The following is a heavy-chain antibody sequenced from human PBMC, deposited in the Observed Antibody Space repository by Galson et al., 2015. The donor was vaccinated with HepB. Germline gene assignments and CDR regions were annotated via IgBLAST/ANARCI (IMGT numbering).Heavy chain of an antibody. CDR2: ISYDGSNK. J-gene: IGHJ6*02. D-gene: IGHD4-17*01. V-gene: IGHV3-30-3*01. CDR3: ARDRGDYVEYGMDV. CDR1: GFTFSSYA. Sequence: SLRLSCAASGFTFSSYAMHWVRQAPGKGLEWVAVISYDGSNKYYADSVKGRFTISRDNSKNTLYLQMNSLRAEDTTVYYCARDRGDYVEYGMDVWGQGTTVTVSS.